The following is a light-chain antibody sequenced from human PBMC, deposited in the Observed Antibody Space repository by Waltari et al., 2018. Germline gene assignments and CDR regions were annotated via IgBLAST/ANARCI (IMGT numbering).Light chain of an antibody. J-gene: IGLJ3*02. CDR2: VNSDGSH. CDR1: GEYSAYA. CDR3: QTWGTGIQV. V-gene: IGLV4-69*01. Sequence: LVLTQSPSASASLGASVKLPCSLPGEYSAYAIAWHQQQPLKGPRYLMTVNSDGSHKQGDGISELFSGSSLDVDRYLIISRLQSDDEADYFCQTWGTGIQVFGSGTKLTVL.